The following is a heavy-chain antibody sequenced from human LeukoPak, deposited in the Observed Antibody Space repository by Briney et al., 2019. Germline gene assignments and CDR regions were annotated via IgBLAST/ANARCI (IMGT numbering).Heavy chain of an antibody. D-gene: IGHD5-18*01. CDR1: GGSISSSSYY. J-gene: IGHJ4*02. Sequence: KASETLSLTCTVSGGSISSSSYYWGWIRQPPGKGLEWIGSIYYSGSTYYNPSLKSRVTISVDTSKNQFSLKLSSVTAADTAVYYCARWGDTAMVIDDYYFDYWGQGTLVTVSS. CDR2: IYYSGST. CDR3: ARWGDTAMVIDDYYFDY. V-gene: IGHV4-39*07.